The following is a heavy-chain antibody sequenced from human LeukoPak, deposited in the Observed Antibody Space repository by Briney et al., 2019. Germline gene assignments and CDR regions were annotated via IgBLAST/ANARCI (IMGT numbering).Heavy chain of an antibody. CDR1: GFTISSYW. CDR3: ARGAGSSWSGLIDY. Sequence: GGSLRLSCAGSGFTISSYWMAWVRQAPGRGLEWVAHIKQDGSEKNYVDLVKGRFTISRDNAKNTLYLQMNSLSAEDTAVYYCARGAGSSWSGLIDYWGQGTLVTVSS. CDR2: IKQDGSEK. V-gene: IGHV3-7*02. J-gene: IGHJ4*02. D-gene: IGHD6-13*01.